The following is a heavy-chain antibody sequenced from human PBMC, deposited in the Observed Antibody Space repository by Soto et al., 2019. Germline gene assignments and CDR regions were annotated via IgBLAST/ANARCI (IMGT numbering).Heavy chain of an antibody. Sequence: VQSGAEVRKPGASVKVSCETSGYTFTDYDINWVRQAPGQGLEWVGRMNPNSGRTDYAQKLEGRVTMTRDISISTAYMELSSLGYDDTAVYFCSSWGRNGWYTGFFWGQGTLVTVSS. CDR1: GYTFTDYD. V-gene: IGHV1-8*02. CDR3: SSWGRNGWYTGFF. D-gene: IGHD6-19*01. J-gene: IGHJ4*02. CDR2: MNPNSGRT.